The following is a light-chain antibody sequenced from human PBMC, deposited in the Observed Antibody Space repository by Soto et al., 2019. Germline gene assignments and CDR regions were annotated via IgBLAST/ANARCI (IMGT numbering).Light chain of an antibody. CDR3: QQLYTLPFT. Sequence: DIQMTQSPSTLSASVGSRVTITCRASQNIGGWLAWYQQKPGKAPKLLIYEASTLQSGVPSRFSGSGSGTEFTLTISGLLPEDFAAYHCQQLYTLPFTFGQGTRLEIK. CDR1: QNIGGW. CDR2: EAS. V-gene: IGKV1-5*01. J-gene: IGKJ5*01.